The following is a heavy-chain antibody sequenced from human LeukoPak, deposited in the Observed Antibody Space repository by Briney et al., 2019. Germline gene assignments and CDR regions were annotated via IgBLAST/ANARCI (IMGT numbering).Heavy chain of an antibody. CDR3: ARGVAARFDY. D-gene: IGHD6-6*01. Sequence: PSETLSLTCTVSGGSISSYYWSWIRQPPGKGLEWIGEINHSGSTNYNPSLKSRVTISVDTSKNQFSLKLSSVTAADTAVYYCARGVAARFDYWGQGTLVTVSS. CDR1: GGSISSYY. J-gene: IGHJ4*02. CDR2: INHSGST. V-gene: IGHV4-34*01.